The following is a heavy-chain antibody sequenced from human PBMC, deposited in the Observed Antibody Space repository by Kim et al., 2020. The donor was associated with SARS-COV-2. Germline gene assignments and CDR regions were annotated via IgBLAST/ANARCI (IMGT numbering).Heavy chain of an antibody. CDR2: INHSGST. J-gene: IGHJ5*02. CDR1: GGSFSGYY. V-gene: IGHV4-34*01. D-gene: IGHD6-19*01. Sequence: SETLSLTCAVYGGSFSGYYWSWIRQPPGKGLEWIGEINHSGSTNYNPSLKSRVTISVDTSKNQFSLKLSSVTAADTAVYYCARDRRGGSGWVRRYNWFDP. CDR3: ARDRRGGSGWVRRYNWFDP.